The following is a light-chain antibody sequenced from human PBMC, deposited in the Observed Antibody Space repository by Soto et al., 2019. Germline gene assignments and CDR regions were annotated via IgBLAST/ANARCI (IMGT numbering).Light chain of an antibody. CDR2: AAY. J-gene: IGKJ5*01. Sequence: IQITQSPSSLSASAGDRVTITGRARQCTSTYFKWYQHRPGTAHKLLIYAAYSFHSGVQSRFSGGGSEKHFTLTIRSLQADVFATYYCKQTYITPYTFGQVTRLEIK. CDR3: KQTYITPYT. V-gene: IGKV1-39*01. CDR1: QCTSTY.